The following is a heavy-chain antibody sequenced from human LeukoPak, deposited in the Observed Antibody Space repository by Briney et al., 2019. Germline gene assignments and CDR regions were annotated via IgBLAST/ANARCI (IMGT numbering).Heavy chain of an antibody. V-gene: IGHV1-2*02. Sequence: ASVKVSCKTSGYTFIGYYIHWVRQAPGQGLEWMGWINPNSGATNYAQSFQGRVTVTTDTSTSTAYLELTSLRSDDTAVYFCARDYPQYRNRGYSGYGTFDYWGQGTLVTVSS. CDR3: ARDYPQYRNRGYSGYGTFDY. J-gene: IGHJ4*02. D-gene: IGHD5-12*01. CDR2: INPNSGAT. CDR1: GYTFIGYY.